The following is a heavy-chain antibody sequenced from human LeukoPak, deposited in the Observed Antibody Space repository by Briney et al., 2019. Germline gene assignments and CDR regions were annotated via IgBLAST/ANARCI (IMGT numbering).Heavy chain of an antibody. CDR1: GYTFTSYD. Sequence: ASVKVSCKASGYTFTSYDINWVRQATGQGLEWMGWINPNSGNTGYAQKFQGRVTMTRNTSISTAYMELSSLRPEDTAVYYCARGRLGTMVRGVMRWFDPWGQGTLVTVSS. V-gene: IGHV1-8*01. CDR2: INPNSGNT. D-gene: IGHD3-10*01. CDR3: ARGRLGTMVRGVMRWFDP. J-gene: IGHJ5*02.